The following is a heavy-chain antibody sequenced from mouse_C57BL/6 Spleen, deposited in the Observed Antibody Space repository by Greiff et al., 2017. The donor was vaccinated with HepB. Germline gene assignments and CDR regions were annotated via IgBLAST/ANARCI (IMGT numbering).Heavy chain of an antibody. Sequence: VQLKESGAELVKPGASVKISCKASGYAFSSYWMNWVKQRPGKGLEWIGQIYPGDGDTNYNGKFKGKATLTADKSSSTAYMQLSSLTSEDSAVYFCARANYYYGSRRYFDVWGTGTTVTVSS. CDR1: GYAFSSYW. J-gene: IGHJ1*03. CDR2: IYPGDGDT. V-gene: IGHV1-80*01. D-gene: IGHD1-1*01. CDR3: ARANYYYGSRRYFDV.